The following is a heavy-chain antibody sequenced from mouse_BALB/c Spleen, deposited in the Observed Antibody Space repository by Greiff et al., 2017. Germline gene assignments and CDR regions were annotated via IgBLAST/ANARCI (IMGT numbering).Heavy chain of an antibody. CDR1: GYTFTSYW. Sequence: QVQLQQPGAELVKPGASVKLSCKASGYTFTSYWMHWVKQRPGQGLEWIGEIDPSDSYTNYNQKFKGKATLTVDKSSSTAYMQLSSLTSEDSAVYYCARKRNGYDRGAWFAYWGQGTLVTVSA. CDR3: ARKRNGYDRGAWFAY. D-gene: IGHD2-2*01. J-gene: IGHJ3*01. V-gene: IGHV1-69*02. CDR2: IDPSDSYT.